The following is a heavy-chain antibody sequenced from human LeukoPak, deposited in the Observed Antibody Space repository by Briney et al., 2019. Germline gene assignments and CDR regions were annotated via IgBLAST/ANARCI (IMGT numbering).Heavy chain of an antibody. Sequence: ASVKVSCKTSGYRFSDYYMHWVRQAPGQGLEWMGWVNSNTGGTHYAQKFEGRVTMTRDTSISTAYMELSRLKFDDTAVYYCARGYCSGGSCYHFESWGQGTLVTVS. CDR3: ARGYCSGGSCYHFES. CDR1: GYRFSDYY. J-gene: IGHJ4*02. V-gene: IGHV1-2*02. D-gene: IGHD2-15*01. CDR2: VNSNTGGT.